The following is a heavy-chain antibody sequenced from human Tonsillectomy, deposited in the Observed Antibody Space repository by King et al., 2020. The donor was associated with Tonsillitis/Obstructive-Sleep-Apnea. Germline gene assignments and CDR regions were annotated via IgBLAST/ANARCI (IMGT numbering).Heavy chain of an antibody. CDR2: IYSGGST. J-gene: IGHJ4*02. CDR1: GFTVSSNY. Sequence: VQLVESGGGLVQPGGSLRLSCAASGFTVSSNYMSWVRQAPGKGLEWVSGIYSGGSTYYADSVKGRFTISRDNSKNTLYLQMNSLRAEDTAVYYCARGVPVARYFDYWGQGTLVTVSS. V-gene: IGHV3-66*01. CDR3: ARGVPVARYFDY. D-gene: IGHD5-12*01.